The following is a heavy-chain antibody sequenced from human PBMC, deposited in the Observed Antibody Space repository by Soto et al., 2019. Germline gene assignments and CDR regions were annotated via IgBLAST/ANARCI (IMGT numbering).Heavy chain of an antibody. CDR3: ARFNWYFDL. V-gene: IGHV4-59*08. CDR1: GGFISRYD. Sequence: SEARSLTSSGSGGFISRYDWSGSRQPPGKGLEWIGYIYYSGSTNYNPSLKSRVTISVDTSKNQFSLKLSSVTAADTAVYYCARFNWYFDLWGRGTLVTVS. CDR2: IYYSGST. J-gene: IGHJ2*01.